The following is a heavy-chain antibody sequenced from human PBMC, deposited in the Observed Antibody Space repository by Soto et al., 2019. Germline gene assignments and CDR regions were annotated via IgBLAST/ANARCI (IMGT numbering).Heavy chain of an antibody. Sequence: VQLVESGGGVVQPGRSLRLSCVASGFAFSSYAMYWVRQAPGKGLECVALVSYDVSNKYYADSVKGRFTISRDNSKNTLYLQMNSLRVEDTAVYYCAREERITGGLDIWGQGTMVTVSS. CDR1: GFAFSSYA. D-gene: IGHD2-8*02. CDR3: AREERITGGLDI. CDR2: VSYDVSNK. J-gene: IGHJ3*02. V-gene: IGHV3-30-3*01.